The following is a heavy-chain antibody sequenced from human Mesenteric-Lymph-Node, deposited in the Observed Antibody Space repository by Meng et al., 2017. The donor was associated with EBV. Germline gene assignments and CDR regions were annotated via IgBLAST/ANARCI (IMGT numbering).Heavy chain of an antibody. V-gene: IGHV4-61*01. J-gene: IGHJ5*02. CDR2: ISYSGST. CDR3: ARDNGDYVSDP. CDR1: GGSVSSGSYY. Sequence: QLKGRGPGLAKPLETLSLSCTGSGGSVSSGSYYWNWIRQPPGKGLEWIGYISYSGSTKYNPSLKSRVTISVDTSKTQFSLKLSSVTAADTAVYYCARDNGDYVSDPWGQGTLVTVSS. D-gene: IGHD4-17*01.